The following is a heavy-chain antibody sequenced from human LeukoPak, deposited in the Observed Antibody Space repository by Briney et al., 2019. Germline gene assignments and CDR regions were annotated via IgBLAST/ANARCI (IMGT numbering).Heavy chain of an antibody. V-gene: IGHV4-39*01. CDR1: GASISGTAYY. J-gene: IGHJ4*02. CDR2: IYYSGST. Sequence: SETLSLTCTVSGASISGTAYYWGWVRQPPRKGLEWIGDIYYSGSTYYNASLQSRVTISIDTSKNQFSLRLSSVTAADTAMYFCAESGGYGLIDYWGQGTLVTVSS. CDR3: AESGGYGLIDY. D-gene: IGHD1-26*01.